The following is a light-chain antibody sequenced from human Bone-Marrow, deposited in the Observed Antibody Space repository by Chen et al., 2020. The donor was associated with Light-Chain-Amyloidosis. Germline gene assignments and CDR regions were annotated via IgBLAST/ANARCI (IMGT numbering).Light chain of an antibody. CDR2: EDD. CDR3: QSYQGSSQGV. Sequence: NFMLTQPHSVSESPGKTVIISCTRSSGSIATNYVQWYQQRPGRSPTTVIYEDDQRPSGVPDRFSGSMDRSSHSASLTISGLTAEDEADYYCQSYQGSSQGVFGGGTKLTVL. CDR1: SGSIATNY. J-gene: IGLJ3*02. V-gene: IGLV6-57*01.